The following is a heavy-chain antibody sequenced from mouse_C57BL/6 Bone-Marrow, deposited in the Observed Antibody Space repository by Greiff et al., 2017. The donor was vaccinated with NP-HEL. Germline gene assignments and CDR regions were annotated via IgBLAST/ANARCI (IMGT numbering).Heavy chain of an antibody. D-gene: IGHD2-1*01. Sequence: EVKVVESGGGLVQPKGSLKLSCAASGFSFTTYAMNWVRQAPGKGLEWVARIRSKSNNYATYYADSVKDRFTISRDDSESMLYLQMNNLKTEDTAMYYCVRGDGNYDYWGQGTTLTVSS. CDR3: VRGDGNYDY. CDR2: IRSKSNNYAT. V-gene: IGHV10-1*01. CDR1: GFSFTTYA. J-gene: IGHJ2*01.